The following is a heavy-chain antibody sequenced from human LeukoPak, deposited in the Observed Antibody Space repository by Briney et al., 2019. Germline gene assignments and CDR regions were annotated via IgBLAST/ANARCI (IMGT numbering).Heavy chain of an antibody. CDR1: GFTFSSYA. CDR2: ISYDGSNK. D-gene: IGHD4-17*01. CDR3: ARDQGGTTAPPDY. Sequence: GGSLRLSCAASGFTFSSYAMHWVRQAPGKGLEWVAVISYDGSNKYYADSVKGRFTISRDNSKNTLYPQMNSLRAEDTAVYYCARDQGGTTAPPDYWGQGTLVTVSS. V-gene: IGHV3-30-3*01. J-gene: IGHJ4*02.